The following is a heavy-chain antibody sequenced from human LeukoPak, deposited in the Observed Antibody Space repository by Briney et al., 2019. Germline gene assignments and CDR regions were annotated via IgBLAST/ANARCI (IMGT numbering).Heavy chain of an antibody. J-gene: IGHJ4*02. D-gene: IGHD4-17*01. CDR2: IYPGDSDT. CDR1: GYSFTSYW. V-gene: IGHV5-51*01. Sequence: GESLKISCKGSGYSFTSYWIGWVRQMPGKGLEWMGIIYPGDSDTRYSPSFQGQVTISADKSISTAYLQWSSLKASDTAMYYCARHSEGPLEAYGDYLFDYWGQGTLVTVSS. CDR3: ARHSEGPLEAYGDYLFDY.